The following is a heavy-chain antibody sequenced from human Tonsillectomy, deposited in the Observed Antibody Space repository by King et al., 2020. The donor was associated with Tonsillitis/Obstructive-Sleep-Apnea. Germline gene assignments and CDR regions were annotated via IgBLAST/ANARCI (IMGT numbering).Heavy chain of an antibody. CDR2: ITWKSGSI. Sequence: VQLVESGGGLVQPGRSLRLSCAASGFTFDDYAMHWVRHAPGKGLEWVSGITWKSGSIGYADSVKGRFTISRDNAKNSLYLQMNSLRVEDTALYYCAKDSGTTRRLDYWGQGTLVTVSS. V-gene: IGHV3-9*01. CDR1: GFTFDDYA. D-gene: IGHD1-14*01. J-gene: IGHJ4*02. CDR3: AKDSGTTRRLDY.